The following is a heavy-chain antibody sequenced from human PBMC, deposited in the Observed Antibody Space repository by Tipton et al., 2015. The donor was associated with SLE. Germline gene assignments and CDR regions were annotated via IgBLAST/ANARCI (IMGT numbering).Heavy chain of an antibody. CDR2: ISGSGGST. D-gene: IGHD6-6*01. CDR1: GFTFSSYA. CDR3: AKRVAYSSSPAYFDY. J-gene: IGHJ4*02. V-gene: IGHV3-23*01. Sequence: SLRLSCAASGFTFSSYAMSWVRQAPGKGLEWVSAISGSGGSTYYADSVKGRFTVSRDNSQNTLYLQMNNLRAEDTAVYYCAKRVAYSSSPAYFDYWGQGTVVTVSS.